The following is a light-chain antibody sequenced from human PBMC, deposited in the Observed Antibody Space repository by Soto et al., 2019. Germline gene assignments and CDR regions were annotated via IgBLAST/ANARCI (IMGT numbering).Light chain of an antibody. CDR2: AAS. CDR3: QQSYSIPVT. Sequence: DIQMTQSQSSLSGSVGDRVTITCRASHSISSYLNWYQQKPGKAPKVLIYAASSLQSGVPSRFSGSGSGTDFTLTISSLQPEDYATYYCQQSYSIPVTFGQGTKVDIK. J-gene: IGKJ1*01. V-gene: IGKV1-39*01. CDR1: HSISSY.